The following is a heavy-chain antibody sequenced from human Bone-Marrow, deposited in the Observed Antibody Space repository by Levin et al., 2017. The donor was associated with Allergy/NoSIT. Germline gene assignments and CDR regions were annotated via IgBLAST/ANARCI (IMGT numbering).Heavy chain of an antibody. Sequence: GESLKISCEASGFTFRDAAMHWVRQASGKGLEWIGRIRSKNYTHATAYAASMTGRFLISRDDTKSMAYLEMNSLKTEDTAVYYCTVGRELWGQGTLVTVSS. CDR3: TVGREL. CDR1: GFTFRDAA. CDR2: IRSKNYTHAT. J-gene: IGHJ1*01. D-gene: IGHD1-7*01. V-gene: IGHV3-73*01.